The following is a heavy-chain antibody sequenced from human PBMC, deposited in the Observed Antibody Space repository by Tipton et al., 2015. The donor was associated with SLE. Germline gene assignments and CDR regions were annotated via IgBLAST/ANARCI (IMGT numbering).Heavy chain of an antibody. Sequence: GLVKPSETLSLTCTVSGDSISSSYWSWIRQPPGKGLEWIGSIYNSGRTTSVRTNYNPSLESRVTISVDTSKNQFSLKLSSVTAADTAVYYCARAGVSYGMDVWGQGTTVTVSS. V-gene: IGHV4-4*08. CDR1: GDSISSSY. J-gene: IGHJ6*02. CDR3: ARAGVSYGMDV. CDR2: IYNSGRTTSVRT.